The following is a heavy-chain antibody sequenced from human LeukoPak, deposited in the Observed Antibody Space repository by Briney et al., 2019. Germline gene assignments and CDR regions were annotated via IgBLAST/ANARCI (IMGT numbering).Heavy chain of an antibody. D-gene: IGHD1-1*01. V-gene: IGHV4-59*01. Sequence: SETLSLTCTVSGGSISSYYWSWIRQSPGKGLEWIGYIHYSGGTKYNPSLKNRVTISMDTCKNQFSLKVSSVTAADTAVYYCARDTHSNERSDYWGQGTLVTVSS. J-gene: IGHJ4*02. CDR2: IHYSGGT. CDR3: ARDTHSNERSDY. CDR1: GGSISSYY.